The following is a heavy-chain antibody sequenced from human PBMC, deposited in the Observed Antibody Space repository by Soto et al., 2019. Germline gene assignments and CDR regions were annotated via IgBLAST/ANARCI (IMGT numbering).Heavy chain of an antibody. J-gene: IGHJ5*02. D-gene: IGHD2-15*01. CDR2: IYHRGST. CDR1: SGSISSSNW. V-gene: IGHV4-4*02. Sequence: QVQLQESGPGLVKPSGTLSLTCAVSSGSISSSNWWSWVRQPPVKGLEWIGEIYHRGSTHYNPSLKSRVTIAVDKSKNQFSLKLSSVTAADTAVYYCARVICCGGSCYGFDPWGQGTLVTVSS. CDR3: ARVICCGGSCYGFDP.